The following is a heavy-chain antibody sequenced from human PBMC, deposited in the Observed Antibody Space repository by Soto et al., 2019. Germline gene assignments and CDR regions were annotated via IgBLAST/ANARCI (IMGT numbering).Heavy chain of an antibody. J-gene: IGHJ6*02. D-gene: IGHD3-10*01. V-gene: IGHV1-24*01. CDR2: FDPEDGET. CDR3: ASDGGGSGSYPMEFYYYCGMDV. CDR1: GYTLTELS. Sequence: ASVKVSCKVSGYTLTELSMHWVRQAPGKGLEWMGGFDPEDGETIYAQKFQGRVTMTEDTSTDTAYMELSSLRSEDTAVYYCASDGGGSGSYPMEFYYYCGMDVWGQGTTVTVSS.